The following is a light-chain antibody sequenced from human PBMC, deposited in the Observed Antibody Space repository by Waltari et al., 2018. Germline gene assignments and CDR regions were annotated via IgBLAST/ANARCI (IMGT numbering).Light chain of an antibody. J-gene: IGKJ5*01. CDR3: KPHDTSPSIT. CDR1: QGVAGTY. CDR2: AAS. Sequence: EFVLTQSPGTLFLSPGERATLSSRASQGVAGTYLAWYQPNPGQAPRDPIHAASRRAPGIPDRFSSSGSGTDFNLTISRLESEDFSVYYCKPHDTSPSITVGQGTRLES. V-gene: IGKV3-20*01.